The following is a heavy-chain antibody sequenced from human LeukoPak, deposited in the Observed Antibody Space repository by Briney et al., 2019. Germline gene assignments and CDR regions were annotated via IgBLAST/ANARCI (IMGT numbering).Heavy chain of an antibody. D-gene: IGHD3-9*01. V-gene: IGHV3-30*04. CDR3: ARDSSPLRYFDWLDYYGMDV. CDR1: GFTFSSYA. Sequence: GRSLRLSCAASGFTFSSYAMHWVRQAPGKGLEWVAVISYDGSNKYYADSAKGRFTISRDNSKNTLYLQMNSLRAEDTAVYYCARDSSPLRYFDWLDYYGMDVWGQGTTVTVSS. CDR2: ISYDGSNK. J-gene: IGHJ6*02.